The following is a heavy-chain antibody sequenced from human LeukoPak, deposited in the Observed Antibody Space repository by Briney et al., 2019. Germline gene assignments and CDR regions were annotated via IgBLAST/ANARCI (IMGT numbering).Heavy chain of an antibody. J-gene: IGHJ6*04. D-gene: IGHD2-2*01. V-gene: IGHV3-48*03. CDR2: ISSSGSTI. CDR3: ARGDCSSTSCSQYYYYYGMDV. Sequence: GGSLRLSCTASGFTFGDYAMSWVRQAPGKGLEWVSYISSSGSTIYYADSVKGRFTISRDNAKNSLYLQMNSLRAEDTAVYYCARGDCSSTSCSQYYYYYGMDVWGKGTTVTVSS. CDR1: GFTFGDYA.